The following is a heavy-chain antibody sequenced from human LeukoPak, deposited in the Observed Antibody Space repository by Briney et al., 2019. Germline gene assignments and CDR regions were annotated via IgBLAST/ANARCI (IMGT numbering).Heavy chain of an antibody. CDR3: RLTKHTKYSSSWHFDY. D-gene: IGHD6-13*01. CDR2: IYYSGST. CDR1: GGSISSSGYY. V-gene: IGHV4-39*01. J-gene: IGHJ4*02. Sequence: NPSETLSLTCTVSGGSISSSGYYWGRIRQPPGKGLEWIASIYYSGSTYYNPSLKSRVTISVDTSKNQLSLKLSSLTAADTAVYYCRLTKHTKYSSSWHFDYWGQGTLVTVSS.